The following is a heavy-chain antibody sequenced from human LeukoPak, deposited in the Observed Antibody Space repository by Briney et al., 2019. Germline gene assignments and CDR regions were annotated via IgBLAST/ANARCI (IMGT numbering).Heavy chain of an antibody. CDR3: ARVAKERVGGVYYFDY. V-gene: IGHV3-13*01. CDR2: IGTAGDT. D-gene: IGHD1-1*01. J-gene: IGHJ4*02. Sequence: GGSLRLSCAASGFTFSDYDMHWVRQATGKSLEWVSAIGTAGDTYYTGSVKGRFTIPRENAKNSLYLQMNSLRAGDTAVYYCARVAKERVGGVYYFDYWGQGTLVTVSS. CDR1: GFTFSDYD.